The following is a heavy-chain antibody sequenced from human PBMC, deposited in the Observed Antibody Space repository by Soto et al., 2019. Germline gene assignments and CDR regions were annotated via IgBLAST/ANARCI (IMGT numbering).Heavy chain of an antibody. J-gene: IGHJ6*02. V-gene: IGHV1-18*01. Sequence: QVQLVQSGAEVKKPGASVKVSCKASGYTFTSYGISWVRQAPGQGLEWMGWISAYNGNTNYAQKLQGRVTMTTDTSTSTXSMXLXSLRSDDTAVYYCARDDNYYGSGSYYNYYYYYGMDVWGQGTTVTVSS. CDR2: ISAYNGNT. CDR1: GYTFTSYG. CDR3: ARDDNYYGSGSYYNYYYYYGMDV. D-gene: IGHD3-10*01.